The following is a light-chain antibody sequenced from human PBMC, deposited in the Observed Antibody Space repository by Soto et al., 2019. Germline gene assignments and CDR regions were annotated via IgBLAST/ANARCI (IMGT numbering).Light chain of an antibody. CDR2: DAS. CDR3: QHYGGSPPRYT. CDR1: QSVSSTS. Sequence: EIVLTQSPGTLSLSPGERAALSCRASQSVSSTSLAWYQQKPGQAPRLLIYDASSRATDIPDRFSGSGSGTDFTLTISRLEPEDFAVYYCQHYGGSPPRYTFGQGTKVEIQ. J-gene: IGKJ2*01. V-gene: IGKV3-20*01.